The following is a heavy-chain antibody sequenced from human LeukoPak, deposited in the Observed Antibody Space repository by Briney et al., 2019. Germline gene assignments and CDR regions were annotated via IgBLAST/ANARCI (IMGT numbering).Heavy chain of an antibody. D-gene: IGHD5-24*01. V-gene: IGHV1-69*04. CDR3: ARVAMATMSGYYYYGMDV. CDR2: IIPIFGIA. Sequence: SVKVSCKASVGTFSSYAISWVRQAPGQGLEWMGRIIPIFGIANYAQKFQGRVTITADKSTSTAYMELSSLRSEDTAVYYCARVAMATMSGYYYYGMDVWGQGTTVTVSS. J-gene: IGHJ6*02. CDR1: VGTFSSYA.